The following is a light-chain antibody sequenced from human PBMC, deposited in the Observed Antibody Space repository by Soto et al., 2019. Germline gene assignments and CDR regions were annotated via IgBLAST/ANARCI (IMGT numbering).Light chain of an antibody. Sequence: EIVLTQSPGTLSLSPGETATLSCRASESVASNYLAWYQQKPGQAPRLLVYGASTRATSIPDRFSGSGSGPDFPLSITRLQPEDCAVYFCQQYGSSPWTSGQGTKVEIK. J-gene: IGKJ1*01. CDR2: GAS. CDR1: ESVASNY. CDR3: QQYGSSPWT. V-gene: IGKV3-20*01.